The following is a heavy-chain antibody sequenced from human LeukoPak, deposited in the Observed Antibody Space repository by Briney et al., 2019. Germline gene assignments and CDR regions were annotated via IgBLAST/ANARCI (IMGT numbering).Heavy chain of an antibody. V-gene: IGHV4-4*07. CDR2: IYTSGST. CDR3: AREPYRYCSGGSCYSSWFDP. D-gene: IGHD2-15*01. CDR1: GGSISSYY. Sequence: PSETLSLTCTVSGGSISSYYWSWIRQPAGKGLEWIGRIYTSGSTNYNPSPKSRVTMSVDTSKNQFSLKLSSVTAADTAVYYCAREPYRYCSGGSCYSSWFDPWGQGTLVTVSS. J-gene: IGHJ5*02.